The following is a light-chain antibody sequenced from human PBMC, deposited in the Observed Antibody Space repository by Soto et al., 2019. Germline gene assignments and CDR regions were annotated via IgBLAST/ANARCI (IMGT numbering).Light chain of an antibody. CDR3: QQSYSTPQT. CDR2: KAS. Sequence: DIQMTQSPSTLSASVGDRVTITCRASQSISSWLAWYQQKPGKAPKLLIYKASSLESGVPSRFSGSGSGTEFTLTISSLQPEDFATYYCQQSYSTPQTFGQGTKVDNK. V-gene: IGKV1-5*03. CDR1: QSISSW. J-gene: IGKJ1*01.